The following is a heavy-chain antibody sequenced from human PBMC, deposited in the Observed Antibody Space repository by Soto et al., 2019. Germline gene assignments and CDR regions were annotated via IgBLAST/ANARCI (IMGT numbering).Heavy chain of an antibody. D-gene: IGHD6-13*01. CDR3: ARDYSSSWVGYGMDV. CDR1: GFSLSTSGMC. J-gene: IGHJ6*02. Sequence: PTLVNPTQTLTLTCTFSGFSLSTSGMCVSWIRQPPGKALEWLALIDWDDDKYYSTSLKTRLTISKDTSKNQVVLTMTNMDPVDTATYYCARDYSSSWVGYGMDVWGQGTTVTVSS. CDR2: IDWDDDK. V-gene: IGHV2-70*01.